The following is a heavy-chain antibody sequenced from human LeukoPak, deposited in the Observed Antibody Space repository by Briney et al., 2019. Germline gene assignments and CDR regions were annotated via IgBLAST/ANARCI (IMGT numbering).Heavy chain of an antibody. V-gene: IGHV3-73*01. Sequence: PGGSLRLSCAASGFTFSGSAMHWVRQASGKGLEWVGRIRSKANSYATAHAASVKGRFTISRDDSNNTAYLQMNSLKTEDTAVYYCTSSGWFDYWGQGTLVTVSS. D-gene: IGHD6-19*01. CDR3: TSSGWFDY. CDR2: IRSKANSYAT. J-gene: IGHJ4*02. CDR1: GFTFSGSA.